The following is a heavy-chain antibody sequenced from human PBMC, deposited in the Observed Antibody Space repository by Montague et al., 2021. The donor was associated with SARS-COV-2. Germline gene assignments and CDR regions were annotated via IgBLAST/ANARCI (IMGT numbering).Heavy chain of an antibody. D-gene: IGHD1-1*01. J-gene: IGHJ6*02. CDR1: GDSVSSNSAT. CDR3: TSGREGNYNVMDV. CDR2: TYYRSKWYS. Sequence: CAISGDSVSSNSATWNWVRQSPSRGPEWLGRTYYRSKWYSDYAVSVRGRVTINPDTSKNQFSLQLNSVTPEDTAIYYCTSGREGNYNVMDVWGQGTTVTVSS. V-gene: IGHV6-1*01.